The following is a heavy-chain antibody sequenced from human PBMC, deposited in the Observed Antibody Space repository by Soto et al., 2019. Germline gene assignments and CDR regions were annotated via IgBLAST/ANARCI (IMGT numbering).Heavy chain of an antibody. CDR3: ARTAEGDTPRTHWYFDL. Sequence: EVQLVETGGALIQPGGSLRLSCAASGFPVNATYLSWVRQAPGKGLEWLSVLYADGSTNYIDSVKGRFRISRDRSKNTLYLQMDSLRADDTALYFCARTAEGDTPRTHWYFDLWGRGTLVTVSS. CDR2: LYADGST. V-gene: IGHV3-53*02. J-gene: IGHJ2*01. CDR1: GFPVNATY. D-gene: IGHD5-18*01.